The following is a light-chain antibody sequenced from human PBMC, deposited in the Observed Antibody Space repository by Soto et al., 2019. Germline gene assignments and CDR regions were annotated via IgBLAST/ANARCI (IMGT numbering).Light chain of an antibody. J-gene: IGKJ1*01. Sequence: EIQMTQSPSALSASVGARVTITCRASQNINTWLAWFRQIPGKAPKLLIYDASSLESGVPSRFSGSGSDTDFTLTITSLQPDDVAIYYCQQYYSYSRTFGQGTKVEI. V-gene: IGKV1-5*01. CDR3: QQYYSYSRT. CDR1: QNINTW. CDR2: DAS.